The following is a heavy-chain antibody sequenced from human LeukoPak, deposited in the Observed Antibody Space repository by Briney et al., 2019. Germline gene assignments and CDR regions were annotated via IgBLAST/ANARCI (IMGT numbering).Heavy chain of an antibody. V-gene: IGHV3-30*04. Sequence: GRALRLSCAASGFTFSSYAMHWVRQAPGKGLEWVAVISYDGSNKYYADSVKGRFTISRDNAKSSLFLQMNSLRAEDTAVYYCARVNRVTAIQELDYWGQGTLVTVSS. J-gene: IGHJ4*02. D-gene: IGHD2-21*02. CDR2: ISYDGSNK. CDR3: ARVNRVTAIQELDY. CDR1: GFTFSSYA.